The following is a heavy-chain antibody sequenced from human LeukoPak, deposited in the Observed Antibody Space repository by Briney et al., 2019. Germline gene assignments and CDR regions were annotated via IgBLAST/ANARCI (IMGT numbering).Heavy chain of an antibody. CDR2: VNTDESEK. CDR3: ARDEGYSKFDY. D-gene: IGHD5-12*01. J-gene: IGHJ4*02. V-gene: IGHV3-7*01. Sequence: PGGSLRLSCAVSGFTFSNSWMNWVRQAPGEGLEWVASVNTDESEKYYAGSVKGRFTISRDNAKNSLYLQMISLRAEDTAVYYCARDEGYSKFDYWGQGTLVTVSS. CDR1: GFTFSNSW.